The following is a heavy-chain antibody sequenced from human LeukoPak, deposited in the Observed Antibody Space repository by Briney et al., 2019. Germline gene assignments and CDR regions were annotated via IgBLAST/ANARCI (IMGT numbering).Heavy chain of an antibody. J-gene: IGHJ4*02. V-gene: IGHV4-39*02. CDR1: GGSISSSSYY. D-gene: IGHD6-13*01. CDR2: IYYSGST. Sequence: SETLSLTCTVSGGSISSSSYYWGWIRQPPGKGLEWIGSIYYSGSTYYNPSLKSRVTISVDTSKNQFSLKLSSVTAADTSVYYCARDSSSWFYYFDYWGQGTLVTVSS. CDR3: ARDSSSWFYYFDY.